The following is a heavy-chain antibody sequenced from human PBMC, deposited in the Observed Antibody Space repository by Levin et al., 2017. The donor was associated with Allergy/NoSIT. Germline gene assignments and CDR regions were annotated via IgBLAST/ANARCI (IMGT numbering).Heavy chain of an antibody. D-gene: IGHD6-19*01. J-gene: IGHJ3*01. V-gene: IGHV3-23*01. Sequence: GGSLRLSCEASGFSFSNYVMSWVRQAPGKGLEWVSSIGENGVHTYYADSVRGRFTVSRDNSKNTLYLQMNSLRAEDTAIFYCAKDHRVPVAPHDCLDVWGQGTVVTVSS. CDR3: AKDHRVPVAPHDCLDV. CDR2: IGENGVHT. CDR1: GFSFSNYV.